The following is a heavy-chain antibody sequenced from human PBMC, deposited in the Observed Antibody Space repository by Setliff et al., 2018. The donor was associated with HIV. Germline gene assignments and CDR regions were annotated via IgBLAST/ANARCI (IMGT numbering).Heavy chain of an antibody. D-gene: IGHD3-10*01. J-gene: IGHJ4*02. CDR3: ARWSGRTGGV. CDR2: ISSRGSTI. CDR1: AFTFSDYY. Sequence: PGGSLRLSCAASAFTFSDYYMSWIRQAPGKGLEWISYISSRGSTIYYADSVKGRFTISRDNAKNSLYLQMSNLRVDDTAVYYCARWSGRTGGVWGQGTLVTVSS. V-gene: IGHV3-11*01.